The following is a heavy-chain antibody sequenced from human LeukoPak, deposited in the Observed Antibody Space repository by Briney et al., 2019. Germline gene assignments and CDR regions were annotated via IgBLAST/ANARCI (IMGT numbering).Heavy chain of an antibody. Sequence: GASVKVSCKASVGTFSSYAISWVRQAPGQGLEWMGGIIPIFGTANYAQKFQGRVTITADKSTSTAYMELSSLRSEDTAVYYCARGPRYYYGSGMVGGDVWGKGTTVTVSS. CDR1: VGTFSSYA. CDR3: ARGPRYYYGSGMVGGDV. D-gene: IGHD3-10*01. CDR2: IIPIFGTA. V-gene: IGHV1-69*06. J-gene: IGHJ6*04.